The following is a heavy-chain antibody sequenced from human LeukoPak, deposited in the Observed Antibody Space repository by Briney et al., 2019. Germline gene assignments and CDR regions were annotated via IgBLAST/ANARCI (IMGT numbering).Heavy chain of an antibody. CDR2: ISSNGGST. J-gene: IGHJ4*02. CDR3: ARERGGDYGDYGGFDY. Sequence: GGSLRLSCAASGFTFSSYAMHWVRQAPGKGLEYVSAISSNGGSTYYANSVKGRFTISRDNSKNTLYLQMGSLRAEDMAVYYCARERGGDYGDYGGFDYWGQGTLVTVSS. V-gene: IGHV3-64*01. D-gene: IGHD4-17*01. CDR1: GFTFSSYA.